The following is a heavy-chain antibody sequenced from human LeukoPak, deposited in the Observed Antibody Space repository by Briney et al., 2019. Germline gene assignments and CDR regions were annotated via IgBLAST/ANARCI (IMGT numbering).Heavy chain of an antibody. CDR1: GGSISSGSYY. D-gene: IGHD3-22*01. Sequence: SQTLSLTCTVSGGSISSGSYYWSWIRQPAGKGLEWIGRIYTSGSTNYNPSLKSRVTISVDTSKNQFSLKLSSVTAADTAVYYCARDGTYYYDSSGPPTNFDIWGQGTMVTVPS. J-gene: IGHJ3*02. V-gene: IGHV4-61*02. CDR2: IYTSGST. CDR3: ARDGTYYYDSSGPPTNFDI.